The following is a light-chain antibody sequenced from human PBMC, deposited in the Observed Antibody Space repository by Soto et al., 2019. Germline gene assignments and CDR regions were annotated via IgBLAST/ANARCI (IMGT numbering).Light chain of an antibody. CDR2: DVT. V-gene: IGLV2-11*01. J-gene: IGLJ1*01. CDR3: QSYDSSLNLAV. CDR1: SSDVGGHDY. Sequence: QSALTQPRSVSGSPGQSVTVSCTGTSSDVGGHDYVSWYQHHPGKAPKLIIYDVTKRPSGVPDRFSGSKSGSSASLAITGLRAEDEADYFCQSYDSSLNLAVFGTGTKLTVL.